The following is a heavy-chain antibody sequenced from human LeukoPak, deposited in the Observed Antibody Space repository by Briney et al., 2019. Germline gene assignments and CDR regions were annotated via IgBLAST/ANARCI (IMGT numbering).Heavy chain of an antibody. V-gene: IGHV3-7*01. CDR3: ARSAR. CDR1: GFTFSSYG. CDR2: INQDGSAQ. Sequence: PGGSLRLSCAASGFTFSSYGMHWVRQAPGKGLEWVANINQDGSAQYYVDSVKGRFTISRDNAKSSLSLQMNSLRAEDTAVYYCARSARWGQGILVTVSS. J-gene: IGHJ4*02.